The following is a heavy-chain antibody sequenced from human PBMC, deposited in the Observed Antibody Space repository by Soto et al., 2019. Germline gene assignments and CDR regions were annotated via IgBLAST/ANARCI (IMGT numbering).Heavy chain of an antibody. CDR2: IYYSGST. CDR1: GGSISSYY. D-gene: IGHD3-10*01. V-gene: IGHV4-59*01. CDR3: ARGITMVRGVIWPPIWFDP. Sequence: SETLSLTCTVSGGSISSYYWSWIRQPPGKGLEWIGYIYYSGSTNYNPSLKSRVTISVDTSKNQFSLKLSSVTAADTAVYYCARGITMVRGVIWPPIWFDPWGQGTLVTVPQ. J-gene: IGHJ5*02.